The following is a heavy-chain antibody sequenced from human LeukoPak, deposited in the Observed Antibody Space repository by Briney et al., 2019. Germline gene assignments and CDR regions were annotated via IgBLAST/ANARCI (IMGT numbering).Heavy chain of an antibody. J-gene: IGHJ5*02. V-gene: IGHV4-34*01. CDR3: ARGRRVFGSSWYWFDP. Sequence: SETLSLTCAVYGGPFSGYYWSWIRQPPGKGLEWIGEINHSGSTNYNPSLKSRVTISVDTSKNQFSLKLSSVTAADTAVYYCARGRRVFGSSWYWFDPWGQGTLVTVSS. CDR2: INHSGST. CDR1: GGPFSGYY. D-gene: IGHD6-13*01.